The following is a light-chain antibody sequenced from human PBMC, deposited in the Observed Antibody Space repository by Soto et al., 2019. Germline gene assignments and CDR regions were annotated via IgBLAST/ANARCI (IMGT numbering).Light chain of an antibody. CDR1: RSVSNY. J-gene: IGKJ5*01. Sequence: IVLTQCPVTLSLSPGESATLSCRASRSVSNYLAWYQQKPGQAPRLLIYDASSRPTDIPARFSGSGSGTDFTLTISSLEPEDFAPYYCQQRSNWPITFGQGTRLEIK. CDR2: DAS. V-gene: IGKV3-11*01. CDR3: QQRSNWPIT.